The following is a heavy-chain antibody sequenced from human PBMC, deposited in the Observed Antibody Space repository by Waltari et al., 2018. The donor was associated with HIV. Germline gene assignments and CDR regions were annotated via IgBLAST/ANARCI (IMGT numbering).Heavy chain of an antibody. CDR3: AKDRSLFGYGAGGYYFDY. CDR1: GFTFDDYA. D-gene: IGHD4-17*01. Sequence: EVQLVESGGGLVQPGRSLRLSCAASGFTFDDYAMHWVRQAPGKGLEWVSGISWNSGSIGYADSVKGRFTISRDNAKNSLYLQMNSLRAEDTALYYCAKDRSLFGYGAGGYYFDYWGQGTLVTVSS. V-gene: IGHV3-9*01. J-gene: IGHJ4*02. CDR2: ISWNSGSI.